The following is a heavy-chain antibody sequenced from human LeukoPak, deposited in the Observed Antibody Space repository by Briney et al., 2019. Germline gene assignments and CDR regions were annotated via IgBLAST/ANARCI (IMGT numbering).Heavy chain of an antibody. J-gene: IGHJ4*02. Sequence: RASVKVSCKASGYSLTGYYIHWVRQAPGQGLEWMGWINPNSGGTSYAQKFQGRVTMTRDTSISTAYMEVSRLRSDDTAVYYCARDSAGYTSGWTYFNYWGQGTLVTVSS. CDR2: INPNSGGT. D-gene: IGHD6-19*01. CDR1: GYSLTGYY. V-gene: IGHV1-2*02. CDR3: ARDSAGYTSGWTYFNY.